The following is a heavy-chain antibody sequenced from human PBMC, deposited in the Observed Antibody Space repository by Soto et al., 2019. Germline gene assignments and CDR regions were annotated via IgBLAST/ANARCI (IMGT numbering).Heavy chain of an antibody. CDR2: MEPSTGRT. CDR3: ARGVSAGVDY. CDR1: GYSFTSLD. J-gene: IGHJ4*02. Sequence: ASVKVSCKASGYSFTSLDINWVRQTAGQGLEWMGWMEPSTGRTGYAQKFQGRVTMTRDTSINTAYMELTTLTSDDTAFYYCARGVSAGVDYWRQGTLVTVSS. V-gene: IGHV1-8*01. D-gene: IGHD1-26*01.